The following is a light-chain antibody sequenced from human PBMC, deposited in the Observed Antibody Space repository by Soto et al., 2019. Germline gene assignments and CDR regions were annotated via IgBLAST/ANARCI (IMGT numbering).Light chain of an antibody. J-gene: IGLJ1*01. V-gene: IGLV2-11*01. CDR3: SSYTSSSTYV. CDR2: DVS. CDR1: SSDVGGYNY. Sequence: QSALTQPRSVSGSPGQSVTISCTGTSSDVGGYNYVSWYQQHPGKAPKLIIYDVSKRPSGVPDRFSGSKSGNTASLTISGLQAEDEADYYCSSYTSSSTYVFGTGTKVTV.